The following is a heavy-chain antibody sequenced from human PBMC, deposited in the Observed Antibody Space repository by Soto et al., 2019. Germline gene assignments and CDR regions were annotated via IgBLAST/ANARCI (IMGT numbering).Heavy chain of an antibody. CDR2: IYYSGST. CDR3: ARADGSGSYYNGYYYYYMDV. J-gene: IGHJ6*03. Sequence: QVQLQESGPGLVKPSQTLSLTCTVSGGSISSGGYYWRWIRQHPGKGLEWIGYIYYSGSTYYNPSLKSLITISSDRSKNQFSLKLSSVTAADTAVYYCARADGSGSYYNGYYYYYMDVWGKGTTVTVSS. D-gene: IGHD3-10*01. CDR1: GGSISSGGYY. V-gene: IGHV4-31*01.